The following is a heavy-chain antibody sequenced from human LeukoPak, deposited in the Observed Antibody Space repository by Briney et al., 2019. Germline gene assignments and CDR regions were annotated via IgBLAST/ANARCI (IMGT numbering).Heavy chain of an antibody. CDR3: ARDPRLAAAGYYMDV. CDR1: GFAFDDYA. J-gene: IGHJ6*03. CDR2: ISWNSGSI. V-gene: IGHV3-9*01. D-gene: IGHD6-13*01. Sequence: PGGSLRLSCAASGFAFDDYAMHWIRQAPGKGLEWVSGISWNSGSIGYADSVKGRFTISRDNAKNSLYLQMNSLRAEDTAVYYCARDPRLAAAGYYMDVWGKGTTVTVSS.